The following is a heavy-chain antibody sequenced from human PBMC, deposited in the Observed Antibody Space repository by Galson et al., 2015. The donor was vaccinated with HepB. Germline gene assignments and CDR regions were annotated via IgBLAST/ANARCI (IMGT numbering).Heavy chain of an antibody. J-gene: IGHJ4*02. CDR2: ISYDGSNK. D-gene: IGHD3-22*01. CDR3: AKDLRPLLYYYDSSGHFDY. V-gene: IGHV3-30*18. Sequence: SLRLSCAASGFTFSSYGMHWGRQAPGKGLEWVAVISYDGSNKYYADSVKGRFTISRDNSKNTLYLQMNSLRAEDTAVYYCAKDLRPLLYYYDSSGHFDYWGQGTLVTVSS. CDR1: GFTFSSYG.